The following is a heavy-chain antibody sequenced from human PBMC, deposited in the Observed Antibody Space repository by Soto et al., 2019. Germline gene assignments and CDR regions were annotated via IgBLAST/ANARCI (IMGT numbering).Heavy chain of an antibody. D-gene: IGHD3-9*01. CDR2: ISSSGGST. CDR3: ARGPTIDYGMDV. V-gene: IGHV3-23*01. J-gene: IGHJ6*02. Sequence: GGSLRLSCAASGFTFSSYAMSWVRQAPGKGLGWVSAISSSGGSTFYADSVKGRFTISRDNAKNTLYLQMNSLRAEETAVYYCARGPTIDYGMDVWGQGTTVTVSS. CDR1: GFTFSSYA.